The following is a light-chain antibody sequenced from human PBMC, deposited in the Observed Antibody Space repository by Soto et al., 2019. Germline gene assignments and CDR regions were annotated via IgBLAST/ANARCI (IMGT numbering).Light chain of an antibody. CDR3: SSFTSSSTLHV. Sequence: QSALTQPASVSGSPGQSVTISCTGTSSDVGGYNYVSWYQQHPGKAPKFIIYDVSNRPSGVSSRFSGSKSGNTASLTISGLQAEDEADYYCSSFTSSSTLHVFGSGTKVTLL. V-gene: IGLV2-14*01. J-gene: IGLJ1*01. CDR2: DVS. CDR1: SSDVGGYNY.